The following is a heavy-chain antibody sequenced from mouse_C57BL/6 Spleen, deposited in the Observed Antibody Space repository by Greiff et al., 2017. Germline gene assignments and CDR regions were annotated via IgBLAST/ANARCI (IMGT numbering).Heavy chain of an antibody. Sequence: QVQLQQPGAELVRPGSSVKLSCKASGYTFTSYWMDWVKQRPGQGLEWIGNIYPSDSETHYNQKFKDKATLTVDKSSSTAYMQLSSLTSEDSAVYYCAREEGNYGGWFAYWGQGTLVTVSA. CDR3: AREEGNYGGWFAY. J-gene: IGHJ3*01. V-gene: IGHV1-61*01. CDR2: IYPSDSET. D-gene: IGHD2-1*01. CDR1: GYTFTSYW.